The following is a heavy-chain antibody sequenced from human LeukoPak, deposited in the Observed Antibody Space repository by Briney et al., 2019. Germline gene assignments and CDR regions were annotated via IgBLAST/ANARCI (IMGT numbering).Heavy chain of an antibody. J-gene: IGHJ4*02. V-gene: IGHV3-15*07. D-gene: IGHD4-17*01. CDR3: TPGGKDYVH. Sequence: GGSLRLSCAASGFSFSNTWMNWVRLAPGKGLEWVGRVKSKSDGGTAEYAAPVKGRFTISRDDSKNTLYVQMSSLKIEDTALYYCTPGGKDYVHWGQGTLVTVSS. CDR1: GFSFSNTW. CDR2: VKSKSDGGTA.